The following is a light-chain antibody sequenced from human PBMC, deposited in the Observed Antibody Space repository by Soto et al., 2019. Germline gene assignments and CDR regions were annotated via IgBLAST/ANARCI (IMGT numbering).Light chain of an antibody. CDR2: INN. J-gene: IGLJ2*01. Sequence: QSVLTQPPSASGTPGQRVTISCSGSSSNIGSNTVNWYQQLPGTAPKLLLYINNKRPSGVPDRFSGSTSGTSASLAISGLQSGDEADYYCAAWDDSLNGVVFGGGTKLTVL. CDR3: AAWDDSLNGVV. V-gene: IGLV1-44*01. CDR1: SSNIGSNT.